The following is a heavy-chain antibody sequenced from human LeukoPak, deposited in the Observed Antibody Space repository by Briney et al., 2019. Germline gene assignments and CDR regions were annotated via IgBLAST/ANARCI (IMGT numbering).Heavy chain of an antibody. V-gene: IGHV3-23*01. D-gene: IGHD3-22*01. Sequence: GGSLRLSCAASGFTFSSYAMSWVRQAPGKGLEWVSAISGSGGSTYYANSVKGRFTISRDNSKNTLYLQMNSLRAEDTAVYYCAKDSMIVVVYYFDYWGQGTLVTVSS. CDR1: GFTFSSYA. CDR2: ISGSGGST. CDR3: AKDSMIVVVYYFDY. J-gene: IGHJ4*02.